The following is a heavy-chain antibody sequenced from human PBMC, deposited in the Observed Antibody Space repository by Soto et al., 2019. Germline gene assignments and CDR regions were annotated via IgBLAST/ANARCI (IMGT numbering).Heavy chain of an antibody. Sequence: QVQLVESGGGLVKPGGSLRLSCAASGFTFSESFMTWVRQVPGKGLEWVSYISGGATRTIDYADSVRGRFTISRANAKNSLYLQMSSLRVEDTAVYYCARSSATPNGWWGYGLDVWGEGTTVTVSS. J-gene: IGHJ6*04. D-gene: IGHD2-15*01. CDR2: ISGGATRTI. V-gene: IGHV3-11*01. CDR3: ARSSATPNGWWGYGLDV. CDR1: GFTFSESF.